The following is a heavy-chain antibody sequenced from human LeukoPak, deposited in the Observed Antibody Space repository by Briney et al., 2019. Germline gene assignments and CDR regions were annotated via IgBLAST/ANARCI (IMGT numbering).Heavy chain of an antibody. J-gene: IGHJ4*02. CDR2: IKQDGSEK. CDR3: ARDQRWRFNFDS. Sequence: GGSLRLSCAASGFTFSNYWMTWVRQAPGKGLEWVADIKQDGSEKYYVDSVKGRFTISRDNAKNSLYLEMNSLRAEDTAVYYCARDQRWRFNFDSWGQGILVTVSS. V-gene: IGHV3-7*01. CDR1: GFTFSNYW. D-gene: IGHD4-23*01.